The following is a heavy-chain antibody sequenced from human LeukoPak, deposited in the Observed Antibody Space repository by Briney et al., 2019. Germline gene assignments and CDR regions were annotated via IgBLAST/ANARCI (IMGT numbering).Heavy chain of an antibody. D-gene: IGHD1-26*01. Sequence: GASVKVSCKASGYTFTSYYMHWVRQAPGQGHEWMGIINPSGGSTSYAQKFQGRVTMTRDTSTSTVYMELSSLRSEDTAVYYCGRGGESWNYDDYWGQGTLVTVSS. CDR1: GYTFTSYY. CDR3: GRGGESWNYDDY. CDR2: INPSGGST. J-gene: IGHJ4*02. V-gene: IGHV1-46*03.